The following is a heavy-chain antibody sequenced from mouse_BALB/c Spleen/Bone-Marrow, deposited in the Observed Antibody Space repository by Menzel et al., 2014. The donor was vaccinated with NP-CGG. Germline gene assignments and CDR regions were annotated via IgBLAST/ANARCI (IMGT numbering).Heavy chain of an antibody. J-gene: IGHJ1*01. Sequence: EVQRVESGAELVKPWASVKLSCTASGFNIKDTYMHWVKERPEQGLEWIGRSEPANGNTKYDPKLQGKATITADTSSNTAYLQLSSVTSEDTAVYYCVYGRDWYFDVWGAGTTVTVSS. V-gene: IGHV14-3*02. D-gene: IGHD1-1*01. CDR1: GFNIKDTY. CDR3: VYGRDWYFDV. CDR2: SEPANGNT.